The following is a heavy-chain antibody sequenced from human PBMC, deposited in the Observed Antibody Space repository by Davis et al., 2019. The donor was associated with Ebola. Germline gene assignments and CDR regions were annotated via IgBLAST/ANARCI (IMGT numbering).Heavy chain of an antibody. Sequence: PGGSLRLSCAASGFTFSSYGMHWVRQAPGKGLEWVAVISYDGSNKYYADSVKGRFTISRDNAKNSLYLQMNSLRAEDTAVYYCARDYIVFDYWGQGTLVTVSS. CDR1: GFTFSSYG. CDR2: ISYDGSNK. J-gene: IGHJ4*02. CDR3: ARDYIVFDY. V-gene: IGHV3-30*03. D-gene: IGHD5-12*01.